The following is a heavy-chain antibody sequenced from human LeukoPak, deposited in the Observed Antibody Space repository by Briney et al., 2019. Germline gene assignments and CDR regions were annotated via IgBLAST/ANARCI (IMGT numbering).Heavy chain of an antibody. D-gene: IGHD5-18*01. J-gene: IGHJ4*02. CDR3: ARGEWGIQLWLYY. Sequence: PSETLSLTCAVYGGSFSGYYWSWIRQPPGKGLEWIGEINHSGSTNYNPSLKSRVTISVDTSKNQFSLKLSSVTAADTAVYYCARGEWGIQLWLYYWGQGTLVTVSS. V-gene: IGHV4-34*01. CDR1: GGSFSGYY. CDR2: INHSGST.